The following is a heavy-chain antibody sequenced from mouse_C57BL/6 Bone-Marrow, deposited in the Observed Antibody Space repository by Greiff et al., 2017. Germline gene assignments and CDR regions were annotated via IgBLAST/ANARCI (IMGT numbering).Heavy chain of an antibody. CDR1: GYTFTSYW. CDR3: ARGDYSRGYFDV. CDR2: INPSNGGT. J-gene: IGHJ1*03. D-gene: IGHD1-1*01. V-gene: IGHV1-53*01. Sequence: QVQLQQPGTELVKPGASVKLSCKASGYTFTSYWMHWVKQRPGQGLAWIGNINPSNGGTNYNEKFKSKATLTVDKSSSTAYMQLSSLTSEDSAVYYCARGDYSRGYFDVWGTGTTVTVSS.